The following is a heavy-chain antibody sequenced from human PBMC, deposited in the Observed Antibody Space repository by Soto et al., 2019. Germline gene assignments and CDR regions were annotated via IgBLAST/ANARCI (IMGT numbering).Heavy chain of an antibody. J-gene: IGHJ4*02. CDR3: AKDAPGSGWLSDY. D-gene: IGHD3-22*01. Sequence: SGGSLRLSCAASGFPFSIYAMSWVRQAPGKGLEWVSTIGGSGGGASYADIVRGRFTISRDNSQNTLYLQMNSLRAEDTAVYYCAKDAPGSGWLSDYWGQGTLVTVSS. V-gene: IGHV3-23*01. CDR1: GFPFSIYA. CDR2: IGGSGGGA.